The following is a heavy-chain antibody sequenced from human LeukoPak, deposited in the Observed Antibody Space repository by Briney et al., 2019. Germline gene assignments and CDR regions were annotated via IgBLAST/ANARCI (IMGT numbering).Heavy chain of an antibody. D-gene: IGHD3-3*01. CDR3: ARDYGDDLWSGYPTLSYYFDY. CDR1: GFTFSSYA. Sequence: GRSLRLSCAASGFTFSSYAMHWVRQAPGKGLEWVAVISYDGSNKYYADSVKGRFTISRDNSKNTLYLQMNSLRAEDTAVYYCARDYGDDLWSGYPTLSYYFDYWGQGTPVTVSS. V-gene: IGHV3-30-3*01. J-gene: IGHJ4*02. CDR2: ISYDGSNK.